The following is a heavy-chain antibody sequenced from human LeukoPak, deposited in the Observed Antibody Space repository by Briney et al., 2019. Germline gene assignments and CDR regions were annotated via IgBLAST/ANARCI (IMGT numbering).Heavy chain of an antibody. CDR1: GYSISSGYY. CDR2: IYHSGST. D-gene: IGHD1-26*01. V-gene: IGHV4-38-2*02. CDR3: ARSRAGSYDY. J-gene: IGHJ4*02. Sequence: TSETLSLTCTVSGYSISSGYYWGWIRQPPGKGLEWIGSIYHSGSTYYNPSLKSRVTISVDTSKNQFSLKLSSVTAADTAVYYCARSRAGSYDYWDQGTLVTVSS.